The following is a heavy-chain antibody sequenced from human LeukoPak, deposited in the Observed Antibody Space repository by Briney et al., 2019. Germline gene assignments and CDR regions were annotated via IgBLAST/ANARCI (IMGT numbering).Heavy chain of an antibody. V-gene: IGHV1-8*03. Sequence: ASVKVSCKASGYTFTSYDINWVRRATGQGLEWMGWMNPNSGNTGYAQKFQGRVTITRNTSISTAYMELSSLRSEDTDVYYCARAQGPNWFDPWGQGTLVTVSS. CDR3: ARAQGPNWFDP. J-gene: IGHJ5*02. CDR1: GYTFTSYD. CDR2: MNPNSGNT.